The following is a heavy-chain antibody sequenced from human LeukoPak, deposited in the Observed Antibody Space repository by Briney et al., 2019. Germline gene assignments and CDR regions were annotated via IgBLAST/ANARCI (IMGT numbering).Heavy chain of an antibody. CDR1: GFTFSSYS. V-gene: IGHV3-21*01. Sequence: GGSLRLSCAASGFTFSSYSMNWVRQAPGKGLEWVSSISSSSSCIYYADSVKGRFTISRDNAKNSLYLQMNSLRAEDTAVYYCATGDPLSGGNYYFDYWGQGTLVTVSS. CDR3: ATGDPLSGGNYYFDY. J-gene: IGHJ4*02. D-gene: IGHD4-23*01. CDR2: ISSSSSCI.